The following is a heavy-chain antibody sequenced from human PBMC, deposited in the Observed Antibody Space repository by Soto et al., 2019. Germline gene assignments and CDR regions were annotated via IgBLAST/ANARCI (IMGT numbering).Heavy chain of an antibody. D-gene: IGHD6-13*01. CDR3: AKTPAPPIRTPLVPSAFDI. J-gene: IGHJ3*02. CDR1: GFTFSSYA. CDR2: ISGSGGST. V-gene: IGHV3-23*01. Sequence: GGSLRLSCAASGFTFSSYAMSWVRQAPGKGLEWVSAISGSGGSTYYADSVKGRFTISRDNSKNTLYLQMNSLRAEDTAVYYCAKTPAPPIRTPLVPSAFDIWGQGTMVTVSS.